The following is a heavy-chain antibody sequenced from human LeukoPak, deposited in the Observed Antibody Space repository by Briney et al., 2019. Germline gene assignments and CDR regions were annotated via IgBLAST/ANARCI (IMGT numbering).Heavy chain of an antibody. D-gene: IGHD3-16*01. V-gene: IGHV3-7*01. Sequence: GGSLRLSCAASGFTFSSYWMSWVRQAPGKGLEWVANIKQDGSEKYYVDSVKGRFTISRDNAKNSLYLQMSSLRAEDTAVYYCARGDQFGTYNWFDPWGQGTLVTVSS. CDR2: IKQDGSEK. J-gene: IGHJ5*02. CDR1: GFTFSSYW. CDR3: ARGDQFGTYNWFDP.